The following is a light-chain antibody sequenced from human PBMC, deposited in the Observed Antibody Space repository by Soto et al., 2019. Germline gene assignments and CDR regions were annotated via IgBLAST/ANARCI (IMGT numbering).Light chain of an antibody. J-gene: IGKJ5*01. CDR3: QQGYSTPIT. V-gene: IGKV1-39*01. Sequence: DIQMTQSPSSLSASVGNRVTITCRASQSISTYLNWYQKKPGKAPNLLIYDASRLQSGVPSRFSGSGGGTDFTLSISSVQPEDFATYYCQQGYSTPITFGQGTRLEI. CDR1: QSISTY. CDR2: DAS.